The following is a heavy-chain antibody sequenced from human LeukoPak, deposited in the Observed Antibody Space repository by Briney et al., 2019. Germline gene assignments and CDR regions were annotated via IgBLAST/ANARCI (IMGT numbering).Heavy chain of an antibody. CDR2: IYPGDSDT. CDR3: ARRIAVAGTYFDY. J-gene: IGHJ4*02. CDR1: GYGFTRYW. V-gene: IGHV5-51*01. D-gene: IGHD6-19*01. Sequence: PGESLKISCKGSGYGFTRYWMGWVRQMPGKGLEWMGIIYPGDSDTRYSPSFRGQVTISADKSITTAYLQLIGVNASHTAMYYCARRIAVAGTYFDYWGQGTLVTVSS.